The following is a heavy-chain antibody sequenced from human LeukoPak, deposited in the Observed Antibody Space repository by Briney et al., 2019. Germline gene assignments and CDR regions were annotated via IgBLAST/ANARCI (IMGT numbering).Heavy chain of an antibody. Sequence: SDTLSLTCAVYGGSFSGYYWSWIRQPPGKGLEWIGEINHSGGTNYNPSLKSRVTISVDTSKNQFSLKLSSVTAAHTAVHYCARLLISTSRSKAYYNWGQGTLVSVSS. CDR1: GGSFSGYY. J-gene: IGHJ4*02. CDR3: ARLLISTSRSKAYYN. V-gene: IGHV4-34*01. CDR2: INHSGGT. D-gene: IGHD2-2*01.